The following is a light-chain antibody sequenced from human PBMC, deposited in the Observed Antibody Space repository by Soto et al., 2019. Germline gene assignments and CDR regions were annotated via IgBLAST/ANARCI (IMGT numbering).Light chain of an antibody. CDR2: LNSDGSH. Sequence: QLVLTQSPSASASLGASVKLTCTLSSGHSSYGIAWHQQQPEKGPRYLMKLNSDGSHNKGDGIPDRFSGSSSGAERYLTISSLQSEDEADYYCQTWGTGVVFGGGTKVTVL. J-gene: IGLJ2*01. CDR1: SGHSSYG. V-gene: IGLV4-69*01. CDR3: QTWGTGVV.